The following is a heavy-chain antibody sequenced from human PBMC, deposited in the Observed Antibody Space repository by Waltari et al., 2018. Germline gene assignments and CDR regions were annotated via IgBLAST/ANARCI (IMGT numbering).Heavy chain of an antibody. J-gene: IGHJ4*02. CDR3: ARVTPFGGVIAPFDY. CDR2: INAGNGNT. V-gene: IGHV1-3*01. Sequence: QVQLVQSGAEVKKPGASVKVSCKASGYTFTSYAMHWVRQAPGQRLEWMGWINAGNGNTKYSQKFQGRVTITRDTSASTAYMELSSLRSEDTAVYYCARVTPFGGVIAPFDYWGQGTLVTVSS. D-gene: IGHD3-16*02. CDR1: GYTFTSYA.